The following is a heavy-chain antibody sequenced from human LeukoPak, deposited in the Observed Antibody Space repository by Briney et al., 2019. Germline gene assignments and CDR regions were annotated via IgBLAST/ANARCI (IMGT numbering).Heavy chain of an antibody. CDR3: AKDLIAAAGGFDY. V-gene: IGHV3-30*18. CDR1: GFTFSSYG. D-gene: IGHD6-13*01. CDR2: ISYDGSNK. J-gene: IGHJ4*02. Sequence: SGGSLRLSCAASGFTFSSYGMHWVRQAPGKGLEWVAVISYDGSNKYYADSVKGRFTISRDNSKNTLYLQMNSLRAEDTAVYYCAKDLIAAAGGFDYWGQGTLVTVSS.